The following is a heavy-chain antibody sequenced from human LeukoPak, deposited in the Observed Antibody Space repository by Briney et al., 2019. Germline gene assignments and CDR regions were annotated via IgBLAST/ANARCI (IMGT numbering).Heavy chain of an antibody. D-gene: IGHD5-12*01. CDR1: GDSVSSNSAA. Sequence: SQTLSLTCALSGDSVSSNSAAWNWIRQSPSRGLEWLGRTYYRSKWYNDYAVSVKSRITINPDTSKNQFSLKLSSVTAADTAVYYCARGRRARSYYYYMDVWGKGTTVTVSS. J-gene: IGHJ6*03. CDR2: TYYRSKWYN. V-gene: IGHV6-1*01. CDR3: ARGRRARSYYYYMDV.